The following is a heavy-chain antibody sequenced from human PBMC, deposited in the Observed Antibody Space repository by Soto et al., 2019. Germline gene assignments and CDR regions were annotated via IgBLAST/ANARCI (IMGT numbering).Heavy chain of an antibody. V-gene: IGHV3-9*01. Sequence: GGSLRLSCAASGFTFDDYAMHWVRQAPGKGLEWVSGISWNSGSIGYADSVKGRFTISRDNAKNSLYLQMNSLRAEDTALYYCAKGGVVVAAPTPHFDYWGQGTLVTVSS. J-gene: IGHJ4*02. CDR1: GFTFDDYA. D-gene: IGHD2-15*01. CDR2: ISWNSGSI. CDR3: AKGGVVVAAPTPHFDY.